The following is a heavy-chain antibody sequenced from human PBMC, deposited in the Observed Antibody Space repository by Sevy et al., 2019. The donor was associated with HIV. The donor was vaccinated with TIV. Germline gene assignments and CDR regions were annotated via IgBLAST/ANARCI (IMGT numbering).Heavy chain of an antibody. CDR2: IYSGGST. Sequence: WGYLRLSCAASGFTVSSNYMSWVRQAPGKGLERVSVIYSGGSTYYAESVKGRFTISRDNSKNTLYLQMNSLRAEDTAVYYCEREGIDYGSWSFGEPGYYYGMDVWGQGTTVTVSS. CDR3: EREGIDYGSWSFGEPGYYYGMDV. CDR1: GFTVSSNY. D-gene: IGHD3-10*01. J-gene: IGHJ6*02. V-gene: IGHV3-53*01.